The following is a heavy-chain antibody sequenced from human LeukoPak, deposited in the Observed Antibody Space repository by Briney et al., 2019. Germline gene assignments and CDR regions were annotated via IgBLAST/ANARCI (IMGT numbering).Heavy chain of an antibody. Sequence: PSETLSLTCAVSGGSFSGYYWSWIRQPPGKGLEWIGEINHSGSTNYNPSLKSRVTISVDTSKNQFSLKLSSVTAADTAVYYCASFSWYHGAFDIWGQGTMVTVSS. CDR2: INHSGST. CDR3: ASFSWYHGAFDI. V-gene: IGHV4-34*01. CDR1: GGSFSGYY. J-gene: IGHJ3*02. D-gene: IGHD6-13*01.